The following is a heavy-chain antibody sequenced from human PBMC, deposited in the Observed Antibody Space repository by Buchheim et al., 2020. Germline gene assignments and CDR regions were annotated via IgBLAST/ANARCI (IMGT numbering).Heavy chain of an antibody. D-gene: IGHD5-24*01. J-gene: IGHJ4*01. V-gene: IGHV3-74*01. CDR1: GFSFSSCW. Sequence: EVQLVESGGGLVQPGGSLRLSCAASGFSFSSCWLHWVRQTPGKGLLWVSRTNTDGTYTSYADSVKGRFTISRDNARNMVFLEMNRLRAEDTAVYYCVSPGIRDGYDFDYWGQGT. CDR3: VSPGIRDGYDFDY. CDR2: TNTDGTYT.